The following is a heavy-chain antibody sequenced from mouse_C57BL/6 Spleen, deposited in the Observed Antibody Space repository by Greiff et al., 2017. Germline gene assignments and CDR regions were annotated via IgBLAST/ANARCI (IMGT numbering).Heavy chain of an antibody. V-gene: IGHV14-3*01. J-gene: IGHJ1*03. D-gene: IGHD1-1*01. Sequence: VHVKQSVAELVRPGASVKLSCTASGFNIKNTYMHWVKQRPEQGLEWIGRIDPANGNTKYAPKFQGKATITADTSSNTAYLQLSSLTSEDTAIYYCARGAYYGSSYHWYFDVWGTGTTVTVSS. CDR2: IDPANGNT. CDR1: GFNIKNTY. CDR3: ARGAYYGSSYHWYFDV.